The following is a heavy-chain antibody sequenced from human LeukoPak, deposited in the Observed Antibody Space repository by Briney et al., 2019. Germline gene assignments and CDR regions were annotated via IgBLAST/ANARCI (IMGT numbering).Heavy chain of an antibody. CDR2: FYYSGTN. V-gene: IGHV4-39*02. J-gene: IGHJ4*02. CDR3: ARDWYFDY. Sequence: SETLSLTCTVSGGSISSSTYYWGWIRQPPGKGLEWIGSFYYSGTNHYNPSLRSRVTISGDTSKNQFSLKLSSVTAADTAVYYCARDWYFDYWGQGTLVTVSS. CDR1: GGSISSSTYY.